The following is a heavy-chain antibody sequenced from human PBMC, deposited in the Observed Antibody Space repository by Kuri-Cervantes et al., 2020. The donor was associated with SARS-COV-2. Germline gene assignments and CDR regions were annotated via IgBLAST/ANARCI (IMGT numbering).Heavy chain of an antibody. D-gene: IGHD2-2*01. V-gene: IGHV4-59*12. Sequence: GSLRLSCTVSGGSISSYYWSWIRQPPGKGLEWIGYIYYSGSTNYNPSLKSRVTISVDTSKNQFSLKLSSVTAADTAVYYCAREETDIVVVPVAMNWFDPWGQGTLVTVSS. CDR2: IYYSGST. J-gene: IGHJ5*02. CDR3: AREETDIVVVPVAMNWFDP. CDR1: GGSISSYY.